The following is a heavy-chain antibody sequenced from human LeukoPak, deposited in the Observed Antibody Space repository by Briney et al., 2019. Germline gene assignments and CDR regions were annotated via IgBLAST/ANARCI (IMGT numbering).Heavy chain of an antibody. J-gene: IGHJ6*03. CDR2: IYYSGST. CDR1: GGSISSYY. Sequence: SETLSLTCTVSGGSISSYYWSWIRQPAGKGLEWIGSIYYSGSTYYNPSLKSRVTISVDTSKNQFSLKLSSVTAADTAVYYCASQLRFLEWLSRPLLYMDVWGKGTTVTVSS. D-gene: IGHD3-3*01. CDR3: ASQLRFLEWLSRPLLYMDV. V-gene: IGHV4-59*05.